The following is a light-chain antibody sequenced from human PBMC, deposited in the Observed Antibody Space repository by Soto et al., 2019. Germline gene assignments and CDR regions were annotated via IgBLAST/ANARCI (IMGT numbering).Light chain of an antibody. CDR1: QSINNW. CDR2: DAS. J-gene: IGKJ1*01. CDR3: QQYHTYST. Sequence: DLQMTQSPSTLSASVGDRVTITCRASQSINNWLAWYQQEPGKAPKVLIYDASNLKSGVPSRFSGRGSGTEFTLTISGLQPEDFATYYCQQYHTYSTFGQGTKVEIK. V-gene: IGKV1-5*01.